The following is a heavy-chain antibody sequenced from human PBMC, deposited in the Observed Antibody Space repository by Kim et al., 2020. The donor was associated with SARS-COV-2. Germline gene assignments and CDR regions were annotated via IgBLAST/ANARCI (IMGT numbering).Heavy chain of an antibody. J-gene: IGHJ4*02. V-gene: IGHV1-46*01. D-gene: IGHD3-22*01. CDR1: GYTFPGYY. Sequence: ASVKVSCKASGYTFPGYYLHWVRQAPGQGLEWMGVINPSGGGTTFAQKFQGRVSMTRDTSTSIVYMELSSLRSEDTAVYYCAREDISAYNGADYWGQGTLVTVSS. CDR2: INPSGGGT. CDR3: AREDISAYNGADY.